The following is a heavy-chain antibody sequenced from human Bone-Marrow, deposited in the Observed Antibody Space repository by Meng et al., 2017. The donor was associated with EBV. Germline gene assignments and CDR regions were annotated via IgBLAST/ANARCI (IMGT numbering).Heavy chain of an antibody. CDR1: GGSFSGYY. V-gene: IGHV4-34*01. J-gene: IGHJ4*02. CDR2: INHSGST. CDR3: AREDGSGSTFDY. D-gene: IGHD3-10*01. Sequence: QVQRQHGGAGLLKPSETLSLTCAVYGGSFSGYYWSWIRQPPGKGLEWIGEINHSGSTNYTPSLKSRVTISVDTSKNQFSLKLSSVTAADTAVYYCAREDGSGSTFDYWGQGTLVTVSS.